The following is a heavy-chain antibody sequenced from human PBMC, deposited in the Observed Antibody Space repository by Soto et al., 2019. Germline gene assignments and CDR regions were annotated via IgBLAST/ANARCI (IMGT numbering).Heavy chain of an antibody. CDR1: GYTFTGYY. V-gene: IGHV1-2*02. J-gene: IGHJ4*02. CDR2: VSTNDDRT. CDR3: ARELNTESSAYYSFAF. Sequence: ASVKVSCKASGYTFTGYYMHWVRQAPGQRPEWMGWVSTNDDRTNYAQKFQGRVTMTTDRSTTTTSMELRSLRPDDTAVYYCARELNTESSAYYSFAFWGQGTLVTVSS. D-gene: IGHD3-22*01.